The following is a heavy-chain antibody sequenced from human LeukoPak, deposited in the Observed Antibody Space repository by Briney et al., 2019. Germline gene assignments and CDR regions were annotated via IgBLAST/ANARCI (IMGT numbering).Heavy chain of an antibody. J-gene: IGHJ3*02. Sequence: ASVKVSCKPSGYTFSNYGITWVRQAPGQGLEWMGWISTYYGNTNYAQKLQGRVTMTTDTSTSTAYMELSSLRSEDTAVYYCARASSSWPFDAFDIWGQGTMVTVSS. D-gene: IGHD6-13*01. CDR2: ISTYYGNT. CDR1: GYTFSNYG. CDR3: ARASSSWPFDAFDI. V-gene: IGHV1-18*01.